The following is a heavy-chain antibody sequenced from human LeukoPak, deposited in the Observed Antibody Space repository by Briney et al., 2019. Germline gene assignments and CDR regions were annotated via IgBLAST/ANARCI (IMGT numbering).Heavy chain of an antibody. CDR1: GFTFSDYY. D-gene: IGHD3-10*01. J-gene: IGHJ4*02. CDR3: AKGGSPVFYGSGRFDY. CDR2: ITGSGTNT. Sequence: GGSLRLSCAASGFTFSDYYMSWVRQAPGRGLEWVSTITGSGTNTDYADSVKGRFTISRDNSKNTLYLQMNSLRGDDTAVYYCAKGGSPVFYGSGRFDYWGQGTLVTVSS. V-gene: IGHV3-23*01.